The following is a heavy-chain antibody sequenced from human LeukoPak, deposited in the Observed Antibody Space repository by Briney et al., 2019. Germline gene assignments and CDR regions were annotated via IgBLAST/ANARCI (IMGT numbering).Heavy chain of an antibody. CDR3: ARRPGYDSDY. CDR2: IYYSGST. Sequence: PSETLSLTCTVSGGSISSSSYYWGWIRQPPGKGLEWIGSIYYSGSTYYNPSLKSRVTISVDTSKNQFSLKLSSVTAAGTAVYYCARRPGYDSDYWGQGTLVTVSS. J-gene: IGHJ4*02. V-gene: IGHV4-39*01. D-gene: IGHD5-12*01. CDR1: GGSISSSSYY.